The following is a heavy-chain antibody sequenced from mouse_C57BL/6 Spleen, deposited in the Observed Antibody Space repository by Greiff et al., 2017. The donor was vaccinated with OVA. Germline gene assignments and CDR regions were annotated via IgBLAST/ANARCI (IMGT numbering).Heavy chain of an antibody. J-gene: IGHJ1*03. CDR1: GFTFSSYA. V-gene: IGHV5-4*01. CDR3: ARDRDGYRYFDV. D-gene: IGHD2-3*01. CDR2: ISDGGSYT. Sequence: EVQGVESGGGLVKPGGSLKLSCAASGFTFSSYAMSWVRQTPEKRLEWVATISDGGSYTYYPDNVKGRFTISRDNAKNNLYLQMSHLKSEDTAMYYCARDRDGYRYFDVWGTGTTVTVSS.